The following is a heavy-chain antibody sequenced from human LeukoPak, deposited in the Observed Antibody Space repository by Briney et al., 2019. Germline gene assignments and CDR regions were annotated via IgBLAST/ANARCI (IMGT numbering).Heavy chain of an antibody. CDR2: IYPGDSDT. D-gene: IGHD3-10*01. J-gene: IGHJ4*02. V-gene: IGHV5-51*01. Sequence: AASLKISCKGSGYSFTSYWIGWVRQLPGKGLVWMGVIYPGDSDTRYNPSFQGQVTISADTSISTASLQLSSLKASDTAMYYCTRRISYGSGSYHYWGQGTLVTVSS. CDR1: GYSFTSYW. CDR3: TRRISYGSGSYHY.